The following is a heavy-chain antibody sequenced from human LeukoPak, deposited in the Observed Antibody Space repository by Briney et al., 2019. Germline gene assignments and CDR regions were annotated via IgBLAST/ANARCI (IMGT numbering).Heavy chain of an antibody. CDR1: GYTFTGYY. CDR3: ARGDSRSGAFDI. CDR2: INPNSGGT. J-gene: IGHJ3*02. D-gene: IGHD2-21*02. Sequence: ASVKVSCKASGYTFTGYYMHWVRQAPGQGLEWMGRINPNSGGTNYAQKFQGRVTMTRDTSISTAYMELSRLRSDDTAVYYCARGDSRSGAFDIWGQGTVVTVSS. V-gene: IGHV1-2*06.